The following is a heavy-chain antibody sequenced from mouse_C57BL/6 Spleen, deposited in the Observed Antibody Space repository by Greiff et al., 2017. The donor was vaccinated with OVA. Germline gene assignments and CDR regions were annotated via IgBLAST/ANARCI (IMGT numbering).Heavy chain of an antibody. CDR1: GYTFTDYY. CDR2: INPNNGGT. J-gene: IGHJ2*01. D-gene: IGHD2-9*01. CDR3: ARSSPTMVTTSDFDY. V-gene: IGHV1-26*01. Sequence: VQLQQSGPELVKPGASVKISCKASGYTFTDYYMNWVKQSHGKSLEWIGDINPNNGGTSYNQKFKGKATLTVDKSSSTAYMELRSLTSEDSAVYYCARSSPTMVTTSDFDYWGQGTTLTVSS.